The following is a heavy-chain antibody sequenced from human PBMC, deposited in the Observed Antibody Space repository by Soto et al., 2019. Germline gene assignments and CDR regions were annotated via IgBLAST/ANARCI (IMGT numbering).Heavy chain of an antibody. CDR2: INPRGGST. Sequence: QVQLVQSGAEVKKPGASVKVSCKASGYTFTSYYMHWVRQAPGQGLEWMGIINPRGGSTSYAQKFQGRVTMTRDTSTSTVYMELSSLRSEDTAVYYCARAPVGQYFQHWGQGTLVTVSS. J-gene: IGHJ1*01. V-gene: IGHV1-46*01. CDR3: ARAPVGQYFQH. CDR1: GYTFTSYY. D-gene: IGHD1-26*01.